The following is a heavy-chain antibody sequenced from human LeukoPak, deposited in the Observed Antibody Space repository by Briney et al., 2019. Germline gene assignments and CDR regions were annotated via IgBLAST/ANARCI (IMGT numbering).Heavy chain of an antibody. CDR1: GFTFSSYS. D-gene: IGHD6-13*01. CDR2: VSGSGGST. Sequence: GGSLRLSCAASGFTFSSYSMTWVRQAPGKGLEWVSVVSGSGGSTYYADSVKGRFATSRDNSKNTLYLQMNRLRAEDTAVYYCARATAAGFASWGQGTLVTVSS. J-gene: IGHJ5*01. V-gene: IGHV3-23*01. CDR3: ARATAAGFAS.